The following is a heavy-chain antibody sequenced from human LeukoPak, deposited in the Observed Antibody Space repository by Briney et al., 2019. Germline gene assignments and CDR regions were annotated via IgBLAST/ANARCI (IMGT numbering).Heavy chain of an antibody. CDR2: IILLFGST. J-gene: IGHJ3*01. CDR1: GDTFYNYP. V-gene: IGHV1-69*01. Sequence: GASVKVSCKSSGDTFYNYPISWVRQAPGQGLEWMGHIILLFGSTHYAQNFHGRLTISADESTRTAFMELSSLKSEDTALYYCAREMESSANGFDLWGQGTMVTVSS. D-gene: IGHD3-3*01. CDR3: AREMESSANGFDL.